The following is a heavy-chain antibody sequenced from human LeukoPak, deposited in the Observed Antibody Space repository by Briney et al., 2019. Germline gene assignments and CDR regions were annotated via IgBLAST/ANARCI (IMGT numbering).Heavy chain of an antibody. J-gene: IGHJ6*02. CDR2: INPNSGST. D-gene: IGHD3-16*01. CDR1: GYTFIGYY. Sequence: GASVKVSCKASGYTFIGYYMHWVRQAPGQGLEWMGWINPNSGSTNYAQKFQGRVTMTRDTSISTAYMELSRLRSDDTAVYYCARDLGDQGAVRYWYYYGMDVWGQGTTVTVSS. V-gene: IGHV1-2*02. CDR3: ARDLGDQGAVRYWYYYGMDV.